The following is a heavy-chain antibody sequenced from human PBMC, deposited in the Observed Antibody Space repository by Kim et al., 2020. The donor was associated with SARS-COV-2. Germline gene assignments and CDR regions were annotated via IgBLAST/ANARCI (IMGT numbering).Heavy chain of an antibody. V-gene: IGHV3-23*01. J-gene: IGHJ4*02. CDR1: GFTFSSYG. CDR3: ARDHILTGHFLGY. Sequence: GGSLRLSCAASGFTFSSYGMSWVRQAPGKGLEWVSTMSGSATTTYYADSVKGRFTISRDNSKNTLFLQMSSLRGEDTAIYYCARDHILTGHFLGYWGQGTLVTVSS. D-gene: IGHD3-9*01. CDR2: MSGSATTT.